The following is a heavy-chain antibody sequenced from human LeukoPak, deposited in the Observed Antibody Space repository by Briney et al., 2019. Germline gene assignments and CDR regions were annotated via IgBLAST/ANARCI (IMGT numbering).Heavy chain of an antibody. Sequence: GSLRLSCAASGFTVSSNYMSWVRQAPGKGLEWVSVIYSGGSTYYADSVRGRLTISRDNSKNTLYLQMNSLRADDTAVYYCAKSLLTTATGTGRAFDIWGQGTMVTVSS. J-gene: IGHJ3*02. D-gene: IGHD1-1*01. CDR3: AKSLLTTATGTGRAFDI. CDR1: GFTVSSNY. V-gene: IGHV3-53*01. CDR2: IYSGGST.